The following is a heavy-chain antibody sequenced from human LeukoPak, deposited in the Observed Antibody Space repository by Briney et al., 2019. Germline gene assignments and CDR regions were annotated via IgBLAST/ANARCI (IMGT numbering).Heavy chain of an antibody. CDR2: ISYDGSNK. CDR1: GFTFSSHG. Sequence: GGSLRLSCAASGFTFSSHGMHWVRQAPGKGLEWVAVISYDGSNKYYADSVKGRFTISRDNSKNTLYLQMNSLRAEDTAVYYCARDLISYGSGSYYNWFDPWGQGTLVTVSS. V-gene: IGHV3-30*03. D-gene: IGHD3-10*01. J-gene: IGHJ5*02. CDR3: ARDLISYGSGSYYNWFDP.